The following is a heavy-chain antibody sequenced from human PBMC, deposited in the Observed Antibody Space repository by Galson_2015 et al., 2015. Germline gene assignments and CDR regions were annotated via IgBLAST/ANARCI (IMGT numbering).Heavy chain of an antibody. CDR2: IKSKTDGGTT. Sequence: SLRLSCAASGFTFSNAWMSWVRQAPGKGLEWVGRIKSKTDGGTTDYAAPVKGRFTISRDDSKNTLYLQMNSLKTEDTAVYYCTTYHCSSSSCYPYYFDYWGQGTLVTVSS. V-gene: IGHV3-15*01. J-gene: IGHJ4*02. CDR1: GFTFSNAW. CDR3: TTYHCSSSSCYPYYFDY. D-gene: IGHD2-2*01.